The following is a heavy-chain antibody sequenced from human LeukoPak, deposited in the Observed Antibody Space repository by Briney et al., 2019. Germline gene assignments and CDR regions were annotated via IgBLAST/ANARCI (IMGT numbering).Heavy chain of an antibody. CDR3: ARAARQGFTMIVVPFFYFDL. V-gene: IGHV4-31*03. CDR2: INHSGST. Sequence: SETLSLTCTVSGGFISSGASDWGWIRQHPKRGLEWFGYINHSGSTYYNPSLGSRVTMSVDTSKNQFSLKLSSVTAADSAVYYCARAARQGFTMIVVPFFYFDLWGRGTLVTVSS. J-gene: IGHJ2*01. CDR1: GGFISSGASD. D-gene: IGHD3-22*01.